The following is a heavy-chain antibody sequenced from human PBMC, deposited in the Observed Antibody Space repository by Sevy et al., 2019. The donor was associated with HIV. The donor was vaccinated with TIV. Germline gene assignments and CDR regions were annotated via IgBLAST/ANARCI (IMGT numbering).Heavy chain of an antibody. Sequence: WGYLRLSCAASGFTFSSYAMSWVRQAPGKGLEWVSSISGSGSFTYYADSVKGHFTISRDNSKNTLYLQMTSLRAEDTAVYYCAKEGQGEYYDSSGSFDYWGQGTLVTVSS. CDR1: GFTFSSYA. J-gene: IGHJ4*02. CDR3: AKEGQGEYYDSSGSFDY. V-gene: IGHV3-23*01. D-gene: IGHD3-22*01. CDR2: ISGSGSFT.